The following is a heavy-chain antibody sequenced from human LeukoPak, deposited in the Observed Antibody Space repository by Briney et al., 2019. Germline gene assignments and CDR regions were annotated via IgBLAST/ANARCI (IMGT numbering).Heavy chain of an antibody. D-gene: IGHD1-1*01. CDR1: GYTFTSYA. CDR3: ARERRSSPPDHYYWYGLDV. V-gene: IGHV1-3*01. Sequence: ASVKVSCKASGYTFTSYAMHWVRQAPGQRLEWMGWINAGNGNTKYSQKFQGRVTITRDTSASTAYMELSSLRSEDTAVYFCARERRSSPPDHYYWYGLDVWGQGTTVTVSS. CDR2: INAGNGNT. J-gene: IGHJ6*02.